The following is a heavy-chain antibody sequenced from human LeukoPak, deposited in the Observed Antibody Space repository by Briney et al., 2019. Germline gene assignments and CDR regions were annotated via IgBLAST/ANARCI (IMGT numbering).Heavy chain of an antibody. V-gene: IGHV4-34*01. CDR1: GGSFSGYY. J-gene: IGHJ4*02. Sequence: SETLSLICTVYGGSFSGYYWSWIRQPPGKGLEWIGEINHSGSTNYNPSLKSRVTISVDTSKNQFSLKLSSVTAADTAVYYCARGEQLANFDYWGQGTLVTVSS. CDR3: ARGEQLANFDY. CDR2: INHSGST. D-gene: IGHD6-6*01.